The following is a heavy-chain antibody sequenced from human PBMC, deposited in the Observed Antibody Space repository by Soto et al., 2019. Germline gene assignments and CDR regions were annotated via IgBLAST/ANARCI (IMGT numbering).Heavy chain of an antibody. CDR1: GYTFTSYG. CDR2: ISAYNGNT. CDR3: ARDHRPHGCSGSYFECTPNWFDP. D-gene: IGHD3-10*02. V-gene: IGHV1-18*01. J-gene: IGHJ5*02. Sequence: ASVKVSCKASGYTFTSYGISWVRQAPGQGLEWMGRISAYNGNTNYAQKLQGRVTMTTDTSTSTAYMELRSLRSDDTAVYYCARDHRPHGCSGSYFECTPNWFDPWGQGTLVTVSS.